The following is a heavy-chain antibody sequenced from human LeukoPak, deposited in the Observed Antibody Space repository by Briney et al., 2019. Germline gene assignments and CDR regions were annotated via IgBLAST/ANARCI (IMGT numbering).Heavy chain of an antibody. D-gene: IGHD5-24*01. CDR3: ARVEMATVLWFDP. V-gene: IGHV3-30*03. J-gene: IGHJ5*02. CDR2: ISTDGSIT. Sequence: GRSLRLSCAASGFTFNSYDMHWVRQAPGKGLEWVADISTDGSITYYAGSVKGRFTFSRDNSKNTVYLQMNSLRPEDTAVYYCARVEMATVLWFDPWGQGTLVTVSS. CDR1: GFTFNSYD.